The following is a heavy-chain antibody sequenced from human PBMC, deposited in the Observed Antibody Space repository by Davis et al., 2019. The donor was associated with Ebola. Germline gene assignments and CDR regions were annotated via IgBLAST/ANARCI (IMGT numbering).Heavy chain of an antibody. CDR1: GFTFSSYA. J-gene: IGHJ6*02. V-gene: IGHV3-30*04. CDR2: ISYDGSNK. Sequence: PGGSLRLSCAASGFTFSSYAMHWGRQAPGKGLEWVAVISYDGSNKYYADSVKGRFTISRDNSKNTLYLQMNSLRAEDTAVYYCAKGTGMDVWGQGTTVTVSS. CDR3: AKGTGMDV.